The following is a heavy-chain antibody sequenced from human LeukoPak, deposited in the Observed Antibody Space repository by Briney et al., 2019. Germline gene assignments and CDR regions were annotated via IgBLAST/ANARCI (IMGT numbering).Heavy chain of an antibody. Sequence: SETLSLTCTVSGGSISSGDYYWSWIRQPPGKGLEWIGYIYYSGSTYYNPSLKSRVTMSVDTSKNQFSLKLSSVTAADTAVYYCARDMHKGKGGYDDAFDIWGQGTMVTVSS. CDR1: GGSISSGDYY. CDR3: ARDMHKGKGGYDDAFDI. CDR2: IYYSGST. D-gene: IGHD5-12*01. J-gene: IGHJ3*02. V-gene: IGHV4-30-4*08.